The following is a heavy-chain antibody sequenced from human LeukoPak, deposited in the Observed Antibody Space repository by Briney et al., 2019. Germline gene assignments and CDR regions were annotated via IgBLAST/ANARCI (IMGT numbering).Heavy chain of an antibody. CDR2: IGYDGSKM. CDR3: AKDNRNYYIDY. CDR1: GFTFSSYG. V-gene: IGHV3-30*02. Sequence: HPGGSLRLSCAASGFTFSSYGMHWVRQAPGKGLEWVAFIGYDGSKMYYVDSVKGRFTISRDNSENTVYLQMNSLRAEDTALYYCAKDNRNYYIDYWGQGTLVTVSS. J-gene: IGHJ4*02. D-gene: IGHD3-10*01.